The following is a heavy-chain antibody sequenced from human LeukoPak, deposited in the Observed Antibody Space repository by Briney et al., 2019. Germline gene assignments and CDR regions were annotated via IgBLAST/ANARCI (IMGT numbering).Heavy chain of an antibody. Sequence: GGSLRLSCAASGFTFSSSAMHWVRQAPGKGLEWVAVTSYDGSNKYYADSVKGRFTISRDNSKNTLYLQMNGLRAEDTAVYYCASDSFYDSGGYFYYWGQGTPVTVSS. CDR2: TSYDGSNK. CDR1: GFTFSSSA. D-gene: IGHD3-22*01. CDR3: ASDSFYDSGGYFYY. J-gene: IGHJ4*02. V-gene: IGHV3-30*04.